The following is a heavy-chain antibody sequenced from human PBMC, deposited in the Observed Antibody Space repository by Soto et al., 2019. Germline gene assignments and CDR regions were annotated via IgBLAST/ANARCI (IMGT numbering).Heavy chain of an antibody. V-gene: IGHV4-30-2*01. CDR3: ARERGGYGLFDS. Sequence: QLQLQESGSGLVKPSHTLSLTCTVSGGSISNAAYSWSWIRQPPGKGLEWIGYIYPSGMPFYNPSLRSRVTISIDRSNDQFSQNLKSVTAADTAVYYCARERGGYGLFDSWGQGTLVTVSS. D-gene: IGHD5-18*01. J-gene: IGHJ4*02. CDR2: IYPSGMP. CDR1: GGSISNAAYS.